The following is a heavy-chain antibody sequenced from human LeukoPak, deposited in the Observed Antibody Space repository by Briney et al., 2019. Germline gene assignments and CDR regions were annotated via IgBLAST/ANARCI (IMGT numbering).Heavy chain of an antibody. CDR1: GGSISSYY. D-gene: IGHD5-18*01. J-gene: IGHJ4*02. CDR3: ARDSVDTAMGLDY. CDR2: IYYSGST. V-gene: IGHV4-59*01. Sequence: SETLSLTCTVSGGSISSYYWSWIRQPPGKGLEWIGYIYYSGSTNYNPSLKSRVTISVDTSKSQFSLKLSSVTAADTAVYYCARDSVDTAMGLDYWGQGTLVTVSS.